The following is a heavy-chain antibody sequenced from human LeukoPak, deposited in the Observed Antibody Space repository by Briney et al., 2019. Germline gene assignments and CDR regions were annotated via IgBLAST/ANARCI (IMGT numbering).Heavy chain of an antibody. CDR3: ATYTHWVAGDV. CDR1: GFTFSDSW. CDR2: MNQEGREK. D-gene: IGHD3-16*01. V-gene: IGHV3-7*01. J-gene: IGHJ6*02. Sequence: GGSLRLSCAASGFTFSDSWMSWVRQAPGKGLEWVANMNQEGREKDYVDSVKGRFTISRDNARNSLYLQMGSLRAEDTAVYYCATYTHWVAGDVWGQGTTVTVSS.